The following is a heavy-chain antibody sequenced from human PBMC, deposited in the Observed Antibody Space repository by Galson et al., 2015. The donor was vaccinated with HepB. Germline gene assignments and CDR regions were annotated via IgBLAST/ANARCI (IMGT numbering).Heavy chain of an antibody. CDR1: GGTFSSYA. J-gene: IGHJ6*02. CDR2: IIPIFGTA. D-gene: IGHD3-22*01. Sequence: SVKVSCKASGGTFSSYAISWVRQAPGQGLEWMGGIIPIFGTANYAQKFQGRVTITADESTSTAYMELSSLRSEDTAVYYCARCGYDSSGYLPGYYYGMDVWGQGTTVTVSS. CDR3: ARCGYDSSGYLPGYYYGMDV. V-gene: IGHV1-69*13.